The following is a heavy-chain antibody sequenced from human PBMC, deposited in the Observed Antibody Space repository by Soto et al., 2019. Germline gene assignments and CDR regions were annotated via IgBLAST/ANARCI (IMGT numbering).Heavy chain of an antibody. D-gene: IGHD4-17*01. V-gene: IGHV3-48*01. J-gene: IGHJ6*03. CDR2: ISGSSTTI. CDR1: GYIFDDYS. CDR3: ARDYPYVERDHYYYYCMGV. Sequence: EVQLVESGGGLVQPGGSLRLSCAASGYIFDDYSMNWVRQAPGKGLEWVSYISGSSTTIYYADSVKGRFTISRDNAKNSLYLQMNSPRADDTAVYYCARDYPYVERDHYYYYCMGVWGKGTTVTVSS.